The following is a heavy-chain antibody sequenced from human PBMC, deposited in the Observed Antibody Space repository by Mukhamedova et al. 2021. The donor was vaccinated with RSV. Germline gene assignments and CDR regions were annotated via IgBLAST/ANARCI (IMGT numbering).Heavy chain of an antibody. CDR3: ARVPDYGDYYYGMDV. J-gene: IGHJ6*02. CDR2: ISYDGSNK. D-gene: IGHD4-17*01. V-gene: IGHV3-30*04. Sequence: VRQAPGKGLEWVAVISYDGSNKYYADSVKGRFTISRDNSKNTLYLQMNSLSAEDTAVYYCARVPDYGDYYYGMDVWGQGTTVTVS.